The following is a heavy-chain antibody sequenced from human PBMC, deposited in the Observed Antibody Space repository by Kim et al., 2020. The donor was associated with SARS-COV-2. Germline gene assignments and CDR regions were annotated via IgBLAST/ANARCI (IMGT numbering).Heavy chain of an antibody. Sequence: GGSLRLSCAASGLTLSTYDMSWVRQAPGKGLEWLSVISYSAATIYYADSVKGRFTISRDNVKNSLYLQMNSLRDEDTAVYYCVPHRLRCFDPWGQGTLVTVSS. J-gene: IGHJ5*02. CDR1: GLTLSTYD. D-gene: IGHD6-19*01. CDR2: ISYSAATI. V-gene: IGHV3-48*02. CDR3: VPHRLRCFDP.